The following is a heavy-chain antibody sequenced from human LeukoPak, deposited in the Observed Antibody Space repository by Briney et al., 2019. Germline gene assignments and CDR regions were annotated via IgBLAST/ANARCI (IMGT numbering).Heavy chain of an antibody. CDR1: GFTFSSYA. CDR2: ISGPGGSI. D-gene: IGHD3-10*01. Sequence: GGSLRLSCAASGFTFSSYAMSWVRQAPGKGLECISIISGPGGSIYYADSVKGRFTISRDSSNNTLYLQMNSLGADDTAVYSCAKDGQVRGAIPHYFDYWGQGALVTVSS. CDR3: AKDGQVRGAIPHYFDY. J-gene: IGHJ4*02. V-gene: IGHV3-23*01.